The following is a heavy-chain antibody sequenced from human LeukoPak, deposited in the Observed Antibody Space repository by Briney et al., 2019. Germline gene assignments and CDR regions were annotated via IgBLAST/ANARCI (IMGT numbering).Heavy chain of an antibody. D-gene: IGHD5-24*01. CDR2: IFSGGGR. CDR3: ARRAGYRNYFDY. CDR1: GFTVSSNY. V-gene: IGHV3-53*01. Sequence: GGSLRLSCAASGFTVSSNYMSWVRQAPGKGLDWVSVIFSGGGRNYADSVKGRFTISRDNAKNSLYLQMNSLRAEDTAVYYCARRAGYRNYFDYWGQGTLVTVSS. J-gene: IGHJ4*02.